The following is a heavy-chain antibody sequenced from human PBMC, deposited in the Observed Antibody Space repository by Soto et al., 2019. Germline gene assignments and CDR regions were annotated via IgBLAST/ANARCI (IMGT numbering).Heavy chain of an antibody. Sequence: EVQLVESGGGLVQPGGSLRLSCTASGFTFSDSWMTWVRQAPGKGLEWVARIKPDESEKKYADSVKGRFSISRDNANNSMYLQMDSLRGEDTAVYYCVRGGSNYASWGQATLVTVSS. CDR1: GFTFSDSW. CDR3: VRGGSNYAS. V-gene: IGHV3-7*01. J-gene: IGHJ5*02. D-gene: IGHD4-4*01. CDR2: IKPDESEK.